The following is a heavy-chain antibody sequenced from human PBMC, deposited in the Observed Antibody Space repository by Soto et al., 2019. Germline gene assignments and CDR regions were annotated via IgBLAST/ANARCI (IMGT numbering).Heavy chain of an antibody. Sequence: GSLRLSCAASGFTFSSYVMSWVRQAPGKGLEWVSAISGSGGSTYYADSVKGRFTISRDNSKNTLYLQMNSLRAEDTAVYYCAKDQEAAMIVVVITTYFDYWGQGTLVTVS. CDR2: ISGSGGST. J-gene: IGHJ4*02. CDR1: GFTFSSYV. CDR3: AKDQEAAMIVVVITTYFDY. V-gene: IGHV3-23*01. D-gene: IGHD3-22*01.